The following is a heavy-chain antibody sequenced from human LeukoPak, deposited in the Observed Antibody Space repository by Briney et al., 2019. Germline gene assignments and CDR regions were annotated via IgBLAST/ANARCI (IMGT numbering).Heavy chain of an antibody. Sequence: GGSLRLFCAASGFTFSSYSMNWARQAPGKGREGVSSISSSSSYIYYADSVKGRFTISRDNAKNSLYLQMNSLRAEDTAVYYCARLASSSWYGGWSHYFDYWGQGTLVTVSS. J-gene: IGHJ4*02. CDR3: ARLASSSWYGGWSHYFDY. CDR1: GFTFSSYS. V-gene: IGHV3-21*01. D-gene: IGHD6-13*01. CDR2: ISSSSSYI.